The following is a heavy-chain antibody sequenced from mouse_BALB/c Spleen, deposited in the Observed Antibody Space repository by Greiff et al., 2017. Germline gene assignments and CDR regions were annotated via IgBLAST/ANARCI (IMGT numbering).Heavy chain of an antibody. CDR1: GFSLTSYG. CDR3: ARTLSYIRGFAY. Sequence: QVQLKESGPGLVQPSQSLSITCTVSGFSLTSYGVHWVRQSPGKGLEWLGVICSGGSTDYNAAFISRLSICKDNSKSQVFFKMNSLQANDTAIYYCARTLSYIRGFAYWGQGTLVTVSA. CDR2: ICSGGST. V-gene: IGHV2-2*02. J-gene: IGHJ3*01. D-gene: IGHD1-3*01.